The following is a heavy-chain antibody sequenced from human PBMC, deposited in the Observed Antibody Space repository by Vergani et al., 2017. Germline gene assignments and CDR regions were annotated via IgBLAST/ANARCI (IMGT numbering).Heavy chain of an antibody. J-gene: IGHJ4*02. D-gene: IGHD3-22*01. CDR3: ATAAILPTYYYDSSGWNY. V-gene: IGHV1-24*01. CDR2: FDPEDGET. Sequence: QVQLVQSGAEVQKPGASVKVSCKVSGYTLTELSMHWVRQAPGKGLEWMGGFDPEDGETIYAQKFQGRVTMTEDTSTDTAYMELSSLRSEDTAVYYCATAAILPTYYYDSSGWNYWGQGTLVTVSS. CDR1: GYTLTELS.